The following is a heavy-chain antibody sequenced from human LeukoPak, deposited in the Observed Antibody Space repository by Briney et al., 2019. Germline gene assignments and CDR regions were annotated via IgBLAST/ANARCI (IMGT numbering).Heavy chain of an antibody. CDR1: GYSISSGYY. Sequence: PSETLSLICAVSGYSISSGYYWGSIRQPPGKGLEWIGSIYHSGSTYYNPSLKSRVTISVDTSKNQFSLKLSSVTAADTAVYYCARDSHTAMDYWGQGTLVTVSS. J-gene: IGHJ4*02. CDR2: IYHSGST. D-gene: IGHD5-18*01. CDR3: ARDSHTAMDY. V-gene: IGHV4-38-2*02.